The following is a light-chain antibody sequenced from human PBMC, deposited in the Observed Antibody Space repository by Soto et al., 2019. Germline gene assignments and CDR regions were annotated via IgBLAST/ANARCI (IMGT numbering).Light chain of an antibody. V-gene: IGKV3-15*01. Sequence: EVVLTQSPGALSLSPGERATLSCRASQSVGQSLAWYQQKSGQPPRLLIYGASTRATGIPARFSGSGSGTEFTLTINDLQSEDFAVYYCQQYERWPPLTFGGGTKVDIK. CDR2: GAS. J-gene: IGKJ4*01. CDR1: QSVGQS. CDR3: QQYERWPPLT.